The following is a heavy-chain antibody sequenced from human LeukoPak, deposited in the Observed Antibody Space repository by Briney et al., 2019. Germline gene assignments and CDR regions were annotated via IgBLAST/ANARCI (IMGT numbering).Heavy chain of an antibody. Sequence: GGSLRLSCAASGFTVSSNYMSWVRQAPGRGLEWVAYISSTSDAIQYADFVKGRFTISRDNAKNSLYLQMNSLGAEDTAVYYCVRDPSGTYSYHTFTFWGQGTLVTVSS. J-gene: IGHJ3*01. CDR3: VRDPSGTYSYHTFTF. CDR1: GFTVSSNY. V-gene: IGHV3-48*04. D-gene: IGHD1-26*01. CDR2: ISSTSDAI.